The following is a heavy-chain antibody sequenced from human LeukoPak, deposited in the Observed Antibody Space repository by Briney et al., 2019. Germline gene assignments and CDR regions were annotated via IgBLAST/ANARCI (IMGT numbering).Heavy chain of an antibody. D-gene: IGHD2-2*01. CDR3: AKWGKPNLIVVVPAARSLFGY. CDR2: VSGNGAPT. J-gene: IGHJ4*02. V-gene: IGHV3-23*01. Sequence: GGSLRLSCAASGFTFTSYAVSWVRQAPGKGLEWVSAVSGNGAPTYYADCAKGRFTISRDNSKNTLYLQMNSLRAEDTAVYYCAKWGKPNLIVVVPAARSLFGYWGQGTLVTVSS. CDR1: GFTFTSYA.